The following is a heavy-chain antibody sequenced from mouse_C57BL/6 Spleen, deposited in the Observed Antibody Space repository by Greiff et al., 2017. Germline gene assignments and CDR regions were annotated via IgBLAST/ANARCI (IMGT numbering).Heavy chain of an antibody. CDR1: GYTFTGYW. CDR3: AIPTGGYYAMDY. CDR2: ILPGSGST. D-gene: IGHD5-1*01. Sequence: QVQLQQSGAELMKPGASVKLSCKATGYTFTGYWIEWVKQRPGHGLEWIGEILPGSGSTNYNEKFKGKATFTADTSSNTAYMQLSGLTTEDSAIYYCAIPTGGYYAMDYWGQGTSVTVSS. J-gene: IGHJ4*01. V-gene: IGHV1-9*01.